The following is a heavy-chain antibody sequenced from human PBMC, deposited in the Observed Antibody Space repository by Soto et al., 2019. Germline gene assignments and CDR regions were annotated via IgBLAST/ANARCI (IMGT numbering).Heavy chain of an antibody. D-gene: IGHD4-17*01. J-gene: IGHJ4*02. V-gene: IGHV4-59*08. CDR2: IYYSGST. CDR3: ARRYGDYFDF. Sequence: SETLSLTCTFSTGSISSSYWSWIRQPPGKGLEWIGYIYYSGSTNYNPSLKSRVTISVDTSKNQFSLKLSSVTAADTAVYYCARRYGDYFDFWGQGTLVTVAS. CDR1: TGSISSSY.